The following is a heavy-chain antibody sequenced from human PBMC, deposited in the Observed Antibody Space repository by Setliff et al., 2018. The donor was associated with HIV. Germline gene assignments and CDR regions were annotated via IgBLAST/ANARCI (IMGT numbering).Heavy chain of an antibody. CDR3: ARHSSSGWYSDHDAFDI. CDR1: GYSFTNYW. CDR2: IYPADSDT. V-gene: IGHV5-51*01. Sequence: GESLTISCKGSGYSFTNYWIGWVRQMPGKGLEWMGIIYPADSDTRYSPSFQGQVTISADKSISTAYLQWSSLKASDTAMYYCARHSSSGWYSDHDAFDIWGQGTMVTVSS. D-gene: IGHD6-19*01. J-gene: IGHJ3*02.